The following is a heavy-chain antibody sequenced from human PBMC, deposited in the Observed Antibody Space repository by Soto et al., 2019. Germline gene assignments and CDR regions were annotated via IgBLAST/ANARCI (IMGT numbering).Heavy chain of an antibody. D-gene: IGHD6-19*01. J-gene: IGHJ4*02. CDR1: GGSISSYY. V-gene: IGHV4-59*01. CDR3: ERYSSGWYVNYFDY. Sequence: SETLSLTCTVSGGSISSYYWSWIRQPPGKGLEWIGYIYYSGGTNYNPSLKSRVTISVDTSQNQFSLKLSSVTAADTAVYYCERYSSGWYVNYFDYWGQGTLVTVS. CDR2: IYYSGGT.